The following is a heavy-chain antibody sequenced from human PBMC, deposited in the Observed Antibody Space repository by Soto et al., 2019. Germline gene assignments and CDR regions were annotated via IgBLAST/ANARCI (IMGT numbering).Heavy chain of an antibody. J-gene: IGHJ4*02. CDR2: IVVGSGNT. V-gene: IGHV1-58*01. D-gene: IGHD2-21*02. CDR3: AAALYCGGDCYSAVFDY. Sequence: SVKVSCKASGFTFTSSAVQWVRQARGQRLEWIGWIVVGSGNTNYAQKFQERVTITRDMSTSTAYMELSSLRSEDTAVYYCAAALYCGGDCYSAVFDYWGKGTLVTVSS. CDR1: GFTFTSSA.